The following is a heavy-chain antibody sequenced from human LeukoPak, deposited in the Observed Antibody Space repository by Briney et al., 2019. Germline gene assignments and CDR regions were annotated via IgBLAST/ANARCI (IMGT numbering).Heavy chain of an antibody. D-gene: IGHD6-19*01. CDR2: ISIGGNT. V-gene: IGHV3-23*01. CDR1: GFSFNNAW. Sequence: GGSLRLSCAASGFSFNNAWMSWVRQAPGKGLEYVSAISIGGNTFYADSVKGRFTISRDNSKNTLYLQMSSLRVEDTAAYYCARIVQWPKGFDHWGQGTLVTVSS. CDR3: ARIVQWPKGFDH. J-gene: IGHJ4*02.